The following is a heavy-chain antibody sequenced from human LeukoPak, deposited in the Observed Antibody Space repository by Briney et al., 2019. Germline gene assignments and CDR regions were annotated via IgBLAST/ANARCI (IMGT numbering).Heavy chain of an antibody. Sequence: PGGSLRLSCAVSGFTFSSYWIHWVRQAPGKGLVWVSRINSDGSETIYADSVKGRFTISRDNAKNTLYLQMNSLGVEDTAVYYCARGGVHHGFDYWGQGTLVTVSS. CDR1: GFTFSSYW. CDR2: INSDGSET. D-gene: IGHD1-14*01. J-gene: IGHJ4*02. V-gene: IGHV3-74*01. CDR3: ARGGVHHGFDY.